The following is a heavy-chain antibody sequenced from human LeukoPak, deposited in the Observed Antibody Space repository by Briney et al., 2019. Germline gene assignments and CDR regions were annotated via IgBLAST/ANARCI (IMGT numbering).Heavy chain of an antibody. J-gene: IGHJ4*02. D-gene: IGHD2-2*01. V-gene: IGHV3-7*03. Sequence: GGSLRLSCAASGFTFSSYWMSWVRQAPGKGLEWVANIKQDGSEQYYVDSVKGRFTISRDSAKNSLYLQMNSLRAEDTGVYYCARVLGYCSSTSCYHFDYWGQGTLVTVSS. CDR1: GFTFSSYW. CDR2: IKQDGSEQ. CDR3: ARVLGYCSSTSCYHFDY.